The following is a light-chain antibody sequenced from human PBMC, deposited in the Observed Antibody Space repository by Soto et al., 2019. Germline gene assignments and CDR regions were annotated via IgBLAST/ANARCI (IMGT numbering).Light chain of an antibody. Sequence: QSVLTQPPSASGTPGQRVTISCSGSSSNIGSNTVNWYQQLPGTAPKLLIYSNNQRPSGVPDRFSGSKSGTSASLAISGLKYEDEADYYCAAWDDSLNGFYVFGTGNKVTVL. CDR3: AAWDDSLNGFYV. CDR2: SNN. CDR1: SSNIGSNT. J-gene: IGLJ1*01. V-gene: IGLV1-44*01.